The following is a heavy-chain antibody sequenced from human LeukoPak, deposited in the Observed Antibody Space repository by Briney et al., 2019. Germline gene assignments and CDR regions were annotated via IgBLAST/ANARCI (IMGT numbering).Heavy chain of an antibody. CDR3: ARDLSGHWTYDY. V-gene: IGHV3-30-3*01. CDR1: GFTFRNYY. CDR2: ISLDGNNE. Sequence: GGSLRLSCAASGFTFRNYYMHWVRQASGKGLEWVAVISLDGNNEYYADSVEGRFSLSRDNSMNTLYLQLNSLRTEDTAMYYCARDLSGHWTYDYWGQGTLVTVSS. J-gene: IGHJ4*01. D-gene: IGHD1-1*01.